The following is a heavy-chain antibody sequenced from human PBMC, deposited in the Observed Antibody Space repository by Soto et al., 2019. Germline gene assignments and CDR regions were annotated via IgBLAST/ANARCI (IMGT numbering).Heavy chain of an antibody. CDR2: ISSRSSYI. D-gene: IGHD2-2*01. J-gene: IGHJ6*03. V-gene: IGHV3-21*01. Sequence: EVQLVESGGGLVKPGGSLRLSCAASGFTFSSYSMNWVRQAPGKGLEWVSSISSRSSYIYYADSVNGRFTISRDNATNSLYLQMSSLRAEDTTVYYCARDEVVVPAAMSYYYMDVWGKGTTVTVSS. CDR1: GFTFSSYS. CDR3: ARDEVVVPAAMSYYYMDV.